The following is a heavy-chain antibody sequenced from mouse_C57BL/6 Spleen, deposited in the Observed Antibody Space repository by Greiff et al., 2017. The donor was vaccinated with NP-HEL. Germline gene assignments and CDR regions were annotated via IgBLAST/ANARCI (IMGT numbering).Heavy chain of an antibody. V-gene: IGHV1-54*01. J-gene: IGHJ2*01. CDR1: GYAFTNYL. Sequence: VQLQQSGAELVRPGTSVKVSCKASGYAFTNYLIEWVKQRPGQGLEWIGVINPGSGGTNYNEKFKGKATLTADKSSSTAYMQLSSLTSEDSAVYFCARRDLLRGFDYWGQGTTLTVSS. D-gene: IGHD2-1*01. CDR3: ARRDLLRGFDY. CDR2: INPGSGGT.